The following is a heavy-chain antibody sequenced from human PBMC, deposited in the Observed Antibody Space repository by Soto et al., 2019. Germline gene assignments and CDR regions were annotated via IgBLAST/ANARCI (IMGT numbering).Heavy chain of an antibody. J-gene: IGHJ5*02. CDR1: GGSISSSSYF. Sequence: QLQLQESGPGLVKPSETLSLTCTVSGGSISSSSYFWGWIRQTPGKGLEWIGSIYYSGSTYYNPSLKSRVTVSVDTSKNQFSLKLSSVTAADTAVYYCARHRSDFWFDPWGQGTLVTVSS. V-gene: IGHV4-39*01. CDR3: ARHRSDFWFDP. CDR2: IYYSGST. D-gene: IGHD2-15*01.